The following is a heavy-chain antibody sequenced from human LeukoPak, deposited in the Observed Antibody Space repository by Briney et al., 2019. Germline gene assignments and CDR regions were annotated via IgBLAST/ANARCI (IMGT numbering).Heavy chain of an antibody. Sequence: ASVKVSCKASVYTFTSYAINWVRQDTGQGLEWMGWMNPKSGNTGYARKFQGRVTITRNTSISTAYMELSSLRSEDTAVYYCARATRPPDSSGYPWAGGLDCWGQGTLVTVSS. V-gene: IGHV1-8*03. J-gene: IGHJ4*02. D-gene: IGHD3-22*01. CDR3: ARATRPPDSSGYPWAGGLDC. CDR2: MNPKSGNT. CDR1: VYTFTSYA.